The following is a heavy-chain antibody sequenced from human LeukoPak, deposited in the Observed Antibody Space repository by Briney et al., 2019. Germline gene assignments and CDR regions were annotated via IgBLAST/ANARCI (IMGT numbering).Heavy chain of an antibody. CDR3: ARDRTSTPWLFDY. CDR1: GGTFSSYA. V-gene: IGHV1-69*04. J-gene: IGHJ4*02. Sequence: SVKVSCKASGGTFSSYAISWVRQAPGQGLEWMGRIIPIFGIANYAQKFQGRVTITADKSTSTAYMELSSLRSEDTAAYYCARDRTSTPWLFDYWGQGTLVTVSS. CDR2: IIPIFGIA. D-gene: IGHD2/OR15-2a*01.